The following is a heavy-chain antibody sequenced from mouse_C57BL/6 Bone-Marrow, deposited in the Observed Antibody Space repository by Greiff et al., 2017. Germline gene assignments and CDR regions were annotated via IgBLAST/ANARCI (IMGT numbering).Heavy chain of an antibody. D-gene: IGHD2-3*01. CDR2: ISSGGSYT. J-gene: IGHJ4*01. Sequence: EVKLMESGGDLVKPGGSLKLSCAASGFTFSSYGMSWVRQTPDKRLEWVATISSGGSYTYYPDSVKGRFTISRDNAKNTLYLQMSSLKSEDTAMYYCARRWLGKDYAMDDWGQGTSVTVSS. V-gene: IGHV5-6*01. CDR1: GFTFSSYG. CDR3: ARRWLGKDYAMDD.